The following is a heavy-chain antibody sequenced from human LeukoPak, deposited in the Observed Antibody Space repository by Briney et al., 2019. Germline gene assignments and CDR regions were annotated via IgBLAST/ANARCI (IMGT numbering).Heavy chain of an antibody. CDR3: ARTRTILAVAGTPYFDY. Sequence: ASVKVSCKASGYTFTGYYMHWVRQAPGQGLEWMGGIIPIFGTANYAQKFQGRVTITADESTSTAYMELSSLRSEDTAVYYCARTRTILAVAGTPYFDYWGQGTLVTVSS. CDR2: IIPIFGTA. D-gene: IGHD6-19*01. V-gene: IGHV1-69*13. CDR1: GYTFTGYY. J-gene: IGHJ4*02.